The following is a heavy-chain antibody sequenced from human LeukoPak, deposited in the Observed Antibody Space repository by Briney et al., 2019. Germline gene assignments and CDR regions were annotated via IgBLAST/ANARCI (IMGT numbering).Heavy chain of an antibody. V-gene: IGHV3-9*01. CDR3: AKDRYCSGGSCEPNFDY. D-gene: IGHD2-15*01. J-gene: IGHJ4*02. Sequence: PGRSLRLSCAASGFTFDDYAMHWVRQAPGKGLEWVSGISWNSGSIGYADSVKGRFTISRDNAKNSLYLQMNSLRAEDTALYYCAKDRYCSGGSCEPNFDYWGQGTLVTVSS. CDR1: GFTFDDYA. CDR2: ISWNSGSI.